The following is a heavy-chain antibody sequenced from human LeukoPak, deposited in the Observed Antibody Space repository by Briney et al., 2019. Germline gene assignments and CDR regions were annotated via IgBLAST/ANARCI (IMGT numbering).Heavy chain of an antibody. CDR2: MFTSGSI. CDR3: ARWGFSGYDSDAFDI. CDR1: GASISSYY. D-gene: IGHD5-12*01. V-gene: IGHV4-4*07. J-gene: IGHJ3*02. Sequence: PSETLSLTCTISGASISSYYWSWIRQPAGKGLEWIGRMFTSGSINYNPSLKSRVTMSIDTSKNQLSLKVTSVTAADTAVYYCARWGFSGYDSDAFDIWGQGTVVTVSS.